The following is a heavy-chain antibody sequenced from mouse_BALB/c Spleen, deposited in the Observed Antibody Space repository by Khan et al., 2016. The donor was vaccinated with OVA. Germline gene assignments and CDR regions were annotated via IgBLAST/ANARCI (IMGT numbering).Heavy chain of an antibody. Sequence: EVELVESGGGLVKPEGSLKLSCAASGFTFSSYALSWVRQTPEKRLEWVATISSGGSYTYYPGSVKGRFTISRDNARNTLYLQMSSLRSEDTAMYYCARTPGYYGSNYFDYWGQGSTLTVSS. D-gene: IGHD1-1*01. V-gene: IGHV5-9-3*01. J-gene: IGHJ2*01. CDR2: ISSGGSYT. CDR3: ARTPGYYGSNYFDY. CDR1: GFTFSSYA.